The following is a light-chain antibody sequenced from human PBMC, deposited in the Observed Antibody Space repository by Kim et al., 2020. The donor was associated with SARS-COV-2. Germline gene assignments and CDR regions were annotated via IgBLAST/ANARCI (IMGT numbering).Light chain of an antibody. CDR1: QSFSSY. V-gene: IGKV3-11*01. Sequence: PGEGDTLSCRASQSFSSYLAWYQQKPGQAPRLLIYDASNRATGIPARFSGSGSGTDFTLTISSLEPEDFAVYYCQQRSNWPPALTFGGGTKVDIK. J-gene: IGKJ4*01. CDR3: QQRSNWPPALT. CDR2: DAS.